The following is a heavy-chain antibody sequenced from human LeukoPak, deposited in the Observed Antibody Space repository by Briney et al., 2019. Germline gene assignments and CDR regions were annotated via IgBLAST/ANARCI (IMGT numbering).Heavy chain of an antibody. V-gene: IGHV1-18*01. CDR3: ARDLKRGYSSGRYSWGTGSSNDY. Sequence: ASVKVSCKASGYTFTSYGISWVRQAPGQGLEWMGWISGYNGNTNYAQQKLQGRVTMTTDTSTSTAYMELRSLRSDDAAVYYCARDLKRGYSSGRYSWGTGSSNDYWGQGTLVTVSS. CDR1: GYTFTSYG. J-gene: IGHJ4*02. D-gene: IGHD6-19*01. CDR2: ISGYNGNT.